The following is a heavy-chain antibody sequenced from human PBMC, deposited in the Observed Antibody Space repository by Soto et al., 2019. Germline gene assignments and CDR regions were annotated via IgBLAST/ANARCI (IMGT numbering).Heavy chain of an antibody. Sequence: GESLKISCKGSEYIFNTFWITWVRQMPGKGLEWMGRIDPTDSYTNYSPSFQGHDTISADKSSSTAYLQWSALKASVTSIYYCVRHSFYDSSGSYYSGHFGMDVLGQGTTVTVAS. J-gene: IGHJ6*02. D-gene: IGHD3-22*01. V-gene: IGHV5-10-1*01. CDR2: IDPTDSYT. CDR1: EYIFNTFW. CDR3: VRHSFYDSSGSYYSGHFGMDV.